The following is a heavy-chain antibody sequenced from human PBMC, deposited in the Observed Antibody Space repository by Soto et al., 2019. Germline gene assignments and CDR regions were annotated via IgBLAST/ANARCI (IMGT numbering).Heavy chain of an antibody. CDR1: GGTLSSRA. V-gene: IGHV1-69*18. Sequence: QVHLDQSGAEVKKPGSSVKVSCKASGGTLSSRAISWVRQAPGQGLEWVGSIVPLFGTTIYAQKFQVRVTITSVESTNTAYMELSSLRSEDTAVYYCAREGFSNPYFDLWGQGTLVTVSS. CDR3: AREGFSNPYFDL. J-gene: IGHJ4*02. CDR2: IVPLFGTT. D-gene: IGHD2-2*01.